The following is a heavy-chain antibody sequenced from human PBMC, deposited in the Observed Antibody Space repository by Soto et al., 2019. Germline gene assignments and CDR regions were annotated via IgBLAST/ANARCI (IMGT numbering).Heavy chain of an antibody. V-gene: IGHV1-69*01. Sequence: QVQLVQSGAEVKKPGSSVKVSCKASGGTFSSYAISWVRQAPGQGLEWMGGIIPISGTANYAQKFQGRVTITADESTSTVSMELSSLRSEDTAVYFCARSQGSSTSLEIYYYYYYGMDVWGQGTTATVSS. CDR3: ARSQGSSTSLEIYYYYYYGMDV. J-gene: IGHJ6*02. CDR2: IIPISGTA. CDR1: GGTFSSYA. D-gene: IGHD2-2*01.